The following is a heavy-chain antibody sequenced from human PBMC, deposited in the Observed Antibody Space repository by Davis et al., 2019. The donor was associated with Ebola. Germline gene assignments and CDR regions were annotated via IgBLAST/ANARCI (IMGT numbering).Heavy chain of an antibody. CDR1: GITFSSYS. CDR3: AKDIGYYYYYGMDV. D-gene: IGHD1-26*01. Sequence: GESLKISCAASGITFSSYSMNWVRQAPGKGLEWVAVISYDGSNKYYADSVKGRFTISRDNSKNTLYLQMNSLRAEDTALYYCAKDIGYYYYYGMDVWGQGTTVTVSS. J-gene: IGHJ6*02. CDR2: ISYDGSNK. V-gene: IGHV3-30*18.